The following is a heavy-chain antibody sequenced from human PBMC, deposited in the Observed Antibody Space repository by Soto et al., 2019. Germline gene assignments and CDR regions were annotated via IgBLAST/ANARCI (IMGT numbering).Heavy chain of an antibody. J-gene: IGHJ6*02. Sequence: QVQLVQSGAEVKKPGSSVKVSCKASGGTFSSYAISWVRQAPGQGLEWMGGIIPIFGTANYAQKFQGRVTITADESTSTAYMELSSLRSEDTAVYYCARDSSGYYFPNYYYGMDVWGQGTTVTVSS. D-gene: IGHD3-22*01. CDR3: ARDSSGYYFPNYYYGMDV. CDR2: IIPIFGTA. V-gene: IGHV1-69*01. CDR1: GGTFSSYA.